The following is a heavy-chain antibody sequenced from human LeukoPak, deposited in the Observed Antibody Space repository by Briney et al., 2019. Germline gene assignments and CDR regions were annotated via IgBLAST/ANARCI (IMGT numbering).Heavy chain of an antibody. CDR1: GGSISSNNW. V-gene: IGHV4-4*02. Sequence: SGTLSLTCAVSGGSISSNNWWSWVRQSPGKGLEWIGEVYHSGNTNYNPSLKIRVTMSVDKSKSQFSLKMTSVTAADTAVYYCARRSGGFDLWGQGTLVTVSS. CDR3: ARRSGGFDL. J-gene: IGHJ4*02. D-gene: IGHD3-10*01. CDR2: VYHSGNT.